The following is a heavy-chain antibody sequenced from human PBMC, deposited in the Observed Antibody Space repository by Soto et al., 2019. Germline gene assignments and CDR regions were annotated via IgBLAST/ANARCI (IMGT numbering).Heavy chain of an antibody. V-gene: IGHV4-39*01. J-gene: IGHJ4*02. D-gene: IGHD3-22*01. CDR3: ARISSASSGYYYTRGFLDY. CDR1: GGSISSSSYY. Sequence: SETLSLTCTVSGGSISSSSYYWGWIRQPPGKGLEWIGSIYYSGSTYYNPSLKSRVTISVDTSKNQFSLKLSSVTAADTAVYYCARISSASSGYYYTRGFLDYWGQGTLVTVSS. CDR2: IYYSGST.